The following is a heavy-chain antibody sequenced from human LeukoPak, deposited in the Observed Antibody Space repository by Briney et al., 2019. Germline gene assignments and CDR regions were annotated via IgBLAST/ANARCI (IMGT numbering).Heavy chain of an antibody. D-gene: IGHD2-21*01. CDR3: ARLKRLLSPMDV. Sequence: ASVKVSCKASGYTFTSYDINWVRQATGQGLEWMGWMNPNSGNTGYAQKFQGRVTITRNTSISTAYMELSSLRSEDTAVYYCARLKRLLSPMDVWGKGTTVTVSS. CDR1: GYTFTSYD. J-gene: IGHJ6*03. CDR2: MNPNSGNT. V-gene: IGHV1-8*03.